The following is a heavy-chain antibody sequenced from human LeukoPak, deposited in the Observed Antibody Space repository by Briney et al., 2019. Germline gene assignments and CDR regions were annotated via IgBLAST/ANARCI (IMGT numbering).Heavy chain of an antibody. V-gene: IGHV4-59*08. CDR2: IYYAGNT. J-gene: IGHJ2*01. CDR3: ARHVSVAPWYFDL. D-gene: IGHD4-23*01. CDR1: GGSISSYF. Sequence: SETLSLTCTVSGGSISSYFWSWIRQPPGKALEWIGYIYYAGNTKYSPSLKGRVTISVDTSKNQFSLRLSSVTVADTAVYYCARHVSVAPWYFDLWGRGTLVTVSS.